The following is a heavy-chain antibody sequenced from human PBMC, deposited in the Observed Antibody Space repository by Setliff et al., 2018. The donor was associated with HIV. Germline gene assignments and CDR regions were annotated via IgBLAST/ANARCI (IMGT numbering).Heavy chain of an antibody. J-gene: IGHJ3*02. CDR1: GGSISSGGYY. V-gene: IGHV4-39*01. Sequence: PSETLSLTCTVSGGSISSGGYYWSWIRQQPGKGLEWIGYIYYSGDTFYNASLRSRLTLSVDTSKNQFSLKLNSVTASDTAMYYCTRHRGPPWDAFDIWGQGTMVTVSS. CDR2: IYYSGDT. CDR3: TRHRGPPWDAFDI.